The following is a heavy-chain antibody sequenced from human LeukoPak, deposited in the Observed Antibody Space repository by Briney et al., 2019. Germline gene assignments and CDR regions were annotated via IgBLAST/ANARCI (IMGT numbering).Heavy chain of an antibody. CDR3: ARRVAVAGGWFDP. D-gene: IGHD6-19*01. Sequence: SETLSLTCTVSGASIISSNYHWGWIRQPPGKGLEWIGSISYSANTYYNPSLKSRVTISVDAPKNQFSLKLSSVTAADTAVYYCARRVAVAGGWFDPWGQGTLVTVSS. V-gene: IGHV4-39*01. J-gene: IGHJ5*02. CDR1: GASIISSNYH. CDR2: ISYSANT.